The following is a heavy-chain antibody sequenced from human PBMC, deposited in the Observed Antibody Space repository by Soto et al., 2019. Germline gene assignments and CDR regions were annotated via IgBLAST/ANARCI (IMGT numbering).Heavy chain of an antibody. CDR1: GGSFSGYY. CDR2: INHSGST. J-gene: IGHJ6*02. V-gene: IGHV4-34*01. Sequence: SETLSLTCAVYGGSFSGYYWSWIRQPPGKGLEWIGEINHSGSTNYNPSLKSRVTISVDTSKNQFSLKLSSVTAADTAVYYCARLDSSYGGNSDYYYGMYVWGQGTTVTVSS. CDR3: ARLDSSYGGNSDYYYGMYV. D-gene: IGHD6-6*01.